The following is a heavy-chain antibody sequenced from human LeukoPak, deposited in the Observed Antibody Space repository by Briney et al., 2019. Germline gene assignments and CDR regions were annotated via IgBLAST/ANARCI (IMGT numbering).Heavy chain of an antibody. CDR2: MNPNSGNT. D-gene: IGHD6-6*01. Sequence: GASVKVSCKASGYTFTSYAMNWVRQAPGQGLEWMGWMNPNSGNTGYAQKFQGRVTMTRNTSISTAYMDLSSLTSEDTAVYYCAIGKLASRRGSWFDPWGQGTLVTVSS. J-gene: IGHJ5*02. V-gene: IGHV1-8*02. CDR1: GYTFTSYA. CDR3: AIGKLASRRGSWFDP.